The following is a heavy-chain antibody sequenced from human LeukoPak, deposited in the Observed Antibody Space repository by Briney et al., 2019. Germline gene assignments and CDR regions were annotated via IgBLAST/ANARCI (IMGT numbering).Heavy chain of an antibody. CDR3: AREGMNDYGDYADY. CDR2: INSDGSST. CDR1: GFTFSSYW. Sequence: GSLRLSCAASGFTFSSYWMHWVRQAPGKGLVWVSRINSDGSSTSYADSVKGRFTISRDNAKNTLYLQMNSLRAEDTAVYYCAREGMNDYGDYADYWGQGTLVTVSS. D-gene: IGHD4-17*01. V-gene: IGHV3-74*01. J-gene: IGHJ4*02.